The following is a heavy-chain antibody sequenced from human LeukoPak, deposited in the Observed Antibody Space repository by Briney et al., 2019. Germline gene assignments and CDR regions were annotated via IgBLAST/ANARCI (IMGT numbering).Heavy chain of an antibody. V-gene: IGHV4-4*02. CDR3: ARPSNDSSGPAFFY. CDR2: IYHSGST. CDR1: GFTFSSYGM. J-gene: IGHJ4*02. Sequence: PGGSLRLSCAASGFTFSSYGMSWVRQPPGKGLEWIGEIYHSGSTNYNPSLKSRVTISVDKSKNQFSLKLSSVTAADTAVYYCARPSNDSSGPAFFYWGQGTLVTVSS. D-gene: IGHD3-22*01.